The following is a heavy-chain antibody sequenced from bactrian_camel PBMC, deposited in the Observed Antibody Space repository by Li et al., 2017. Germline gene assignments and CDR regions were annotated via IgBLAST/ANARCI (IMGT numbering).Heavy chain of an antibody. CDR1: GFTFSHYA. CDR3: AADPRGSGY. CDR2: INSGGSMI. J-gene: IGHJ4*01. Sequence: VQLVESGGGLVQPGGSLRLSCAASGFTFSHYAMSWVRQTPGKGLEWVSGINSGGSMIDYADSVKGRFTMFRDNAKNMLYLQMNSLKTEDTAVYHCAADPRGSGYWGQGTQVTVS. D-gene: IGHD3*01. V-gene: IGHV3S31*01.